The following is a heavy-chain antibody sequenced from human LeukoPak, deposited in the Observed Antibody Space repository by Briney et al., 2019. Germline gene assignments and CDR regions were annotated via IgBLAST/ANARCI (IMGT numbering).Heavy chain of an antibody. J-gene: IGHJ4*02. CDR3: AKELSAGTGGGWEDYFDY. D-gene: IGHD6-13*01. CDR1: GFTFSSHN. CDR2: ISASSTYI. V-gene: IGHV3-21*01. Sequence: PGGSLTLSCAASGFTFSSHNINWVRQAPGKGREWVSSISASSTYINYADSVKGRFTISRDNAKNSVYLQMNSLRAEDTAVYYCAKELSAGTGGGWEDYFDYWGQGTLVTVSA.